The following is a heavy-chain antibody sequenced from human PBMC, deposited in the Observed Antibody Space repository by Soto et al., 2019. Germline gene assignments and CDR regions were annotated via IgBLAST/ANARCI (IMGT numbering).Heavy chain of an antibody. V-gene: IGHV4-30-2*01. CDR3: ARSREFDY. Sequence: SETLSLTCGVSGCSLSGATYSLNWIRQPPGKGLEWIGYIFPSGTTYYNPSLKSRVTISIDVSKNQFSLSLRSLTAADTAVYYCARSREFDYWSQGTLVTVSS. CDR2: IFPSGTT. J-gene: IGHJ4*02. CDR1: GCSLSGATYS.